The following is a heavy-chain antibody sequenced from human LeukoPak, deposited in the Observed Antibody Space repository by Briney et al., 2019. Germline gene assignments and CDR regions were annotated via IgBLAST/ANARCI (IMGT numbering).Heavy chain of an antibody. J-gene: IGHJ5*02. V-gene: IGHV1-2*02. CDR2: INPNSGGT. CDR1: GYTFTGYY. Sequence: GASVTVSCKASGYTFTGYYMHWVRQAPGQGLEWMGWINPNSGGTNYAQKFQGRVTMTRDTSISTAYMELSRLRSDDTAVYYCARDLKWELHLGFPWGQGTLVTVSS. D-gene: IGHD1-26*01. CDR3: ARDLKWELHLGFP.